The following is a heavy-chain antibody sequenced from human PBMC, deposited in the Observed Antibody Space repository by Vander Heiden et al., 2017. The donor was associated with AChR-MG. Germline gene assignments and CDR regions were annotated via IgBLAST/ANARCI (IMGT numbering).Heavy chain of an antibody. D-gene: IGHD2-15*01. Sequence: QVKLVESGGGVVQPGRSLRISCAASGCTLSSFGMHRVRPAQGKGLQWVEVIWYDGSNKYDADSGKGRFTSSRDNSKNTLYLQMNSLRAEDTAVYDCARVTYCSGGSCYDGFDYGGQGTLVTVSS. CDR2: IWYDGSNK. J-gene: IGHJ4*02. CDR1: GCTLSSFG. V-gene: IGHV3-33*01. CDR3: ARVTYCSGGSCYDGFDY.